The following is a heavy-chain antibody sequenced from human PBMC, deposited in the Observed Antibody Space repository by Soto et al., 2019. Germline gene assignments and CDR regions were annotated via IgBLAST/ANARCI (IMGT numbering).Heavy chain of an antibody. V-gene: IGHV1-69*06. J-gene: IGHJ6*02. CDR2: IIPIFGTA. D-gene: IGHD3-22*01. CDR3: ARGGYYDSSGGLYGMDV. CDR1: RGTFSRYA. Sequence: AAAQAFFQVFRGTFSRYAISWVRQAPGPQIEWMGGIIPIFGTANYAQKFQGRVTITADKSTSTAYMELSSLRSEDTAVYYCARGGYYDSSGGLYGMDVWGQGTTVTASS.